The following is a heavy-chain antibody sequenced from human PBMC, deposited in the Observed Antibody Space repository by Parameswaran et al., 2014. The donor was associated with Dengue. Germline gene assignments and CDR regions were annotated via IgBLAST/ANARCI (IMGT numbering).Heavy chain of an antibody. CDR3: ARDRFESAGYYTFDY. J-gene: IGHJ4*02. CDR2: TYYRSKWYN. D-gene: IGHD3-22*01. Sequence: WIRQSPSRGLEWLGRTYYRSKWYNDYAVSVKSRITINPDTSKNQLSLQLNSVTPEDTAVYYCARDRFESAGYYTFDYWGQGTLVTVSS. V-gene: IGHV6-1*01.